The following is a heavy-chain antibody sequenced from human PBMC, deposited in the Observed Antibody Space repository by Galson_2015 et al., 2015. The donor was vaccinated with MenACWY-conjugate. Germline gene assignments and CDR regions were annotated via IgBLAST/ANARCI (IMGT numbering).Heavy chain of an antibody. CDR2: IKSKTDGGTT. Sequence: GAEVKKPGESLKISCKGSGYTFTSNWISWVRQAPGKGLEWVGRIKSKTDGGTTDYAAPVKGRFTISRDDSKNTLYLQMNSLKTEDTAVYYCTTDPGTPSSVGYFDYWGQGTLVTVSS. V-gene: IGHV3-15*01. J-gene: IGHJ4*02. CDR3: TTDPGTPSSVGYFDY. CDR1: GYTFTSNW. D-gene: IGHD1-1*01.